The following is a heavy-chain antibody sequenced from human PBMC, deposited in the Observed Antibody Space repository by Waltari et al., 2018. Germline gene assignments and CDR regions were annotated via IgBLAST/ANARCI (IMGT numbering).Heavy chain of an antibody. J-gene: IGHJ4*02. V-gene: IGHV3-23*04. CDR2: VSGGGSGT. CDR3: AKVESGRYYDY. D-gene: IGHD6-25*01. Sequence: EVQLVESGGGLVQPGGSLRLSCAASGFTLTSYAMSWVRQAPGRGLGWVSSVSGGGSGTYYADSVRGRFTISRDNSKSTLYLQMNNLRAEDTAVYYCAKVESGRYYDYWGQGTLVTVSS. CDR1: GFTLTSYA.